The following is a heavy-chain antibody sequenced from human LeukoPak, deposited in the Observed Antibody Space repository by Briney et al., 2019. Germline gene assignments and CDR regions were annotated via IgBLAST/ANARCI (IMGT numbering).Heavy chain of an antibody. CDR3: ARDSGSSAPLIDY. V-gene: IGHV4-38-2*02. Sequence: SETLSLTCTVSGYSISSGYYWGWIRQPPGKGLEWIGSIYRSGSTYYNPSLKSRVTISVDTSKNQFSLKLGSVTAADTAVYYCARDSGSSAPLIDYWGQGTLVTVSS. CDR1: GYSISSGYY. CDR2: IYRSGST. D-gene: IGHD3-10*01. J-gene: IGHJ4*02.